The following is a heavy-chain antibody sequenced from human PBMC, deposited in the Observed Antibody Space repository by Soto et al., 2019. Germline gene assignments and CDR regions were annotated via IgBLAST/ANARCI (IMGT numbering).Heavy chain of an antibody. Sequence: PSETLSLTCDVSGYSINSGFYWGWIRQPPGKGLEWIGTISHSGTTFYNPSLKSRVTLSVDTSKNQFSLILRSVTAADTAVYYCSRSGSSQLPPGEWGQGTLVTVSS. V-gene: IGHV4-38-2*01. D-gene: IGHD2-15*01. CDR3: SRSGSSQLPPGE. CDR1: GYSINSGFY. CDR2: ISHSGTT. J-gene: IGHJ4*02.